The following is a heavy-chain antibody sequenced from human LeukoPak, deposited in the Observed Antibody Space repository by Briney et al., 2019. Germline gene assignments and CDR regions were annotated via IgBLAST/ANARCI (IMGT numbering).Heavy chain of an antibody. D-gene: IGHD6-13*01. Sequence: SETLSLTCSVSGDSISMHYWSWIRQPPGKGLEWIGYIDHTGSTNYNPSLNSRVTISRDTSKNHFSLELSSVTAADTAVYFCARGRVSSSSWSSTYYYYFYTDVWGKGTTVTVSS. CDR1: GDSISMHY. CDR3: ARGRVSSSSWSSTYYYYFYTDV. V-gene: IGHV4-59*11. J-gene: IGHJ6*03. CDR2: IDHTGST.